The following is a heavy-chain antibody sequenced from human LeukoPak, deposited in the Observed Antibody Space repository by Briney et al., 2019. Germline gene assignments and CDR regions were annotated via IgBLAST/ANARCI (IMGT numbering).Heavy chain of an antibody. J-gene: IGHJ4*02. V-gene: IGHV3-11*04. CDR1: GFTFSDYY. Sequence: GGSLRLSCAASGFTFSDYYMSWIRQAPGKGLEWVSYISSSGSTIYYADSVKGRFTISRDNSKNTLYLQTNSLRAEDTAVYYCARDGITMVRGVIINTPFDYWGQGTLVTVSS. CDR2: ISSSGSTI. D-gene: IGHD3-10*01. CDR3: ARDGITMVRGVIINTPFDY.